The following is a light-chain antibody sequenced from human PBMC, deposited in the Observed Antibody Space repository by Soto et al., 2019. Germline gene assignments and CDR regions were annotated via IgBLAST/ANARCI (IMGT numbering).Light chain of an antibody. J-gene: IGKJ2*01. CDR1: QSVSNN. CDR3: HQYNNWPRT. Sequence: EIVMTQSPATLSVSPGERATLSCRASQSVSNNLAWYQQNPGQAPRLLIYNASTRATDIPDRFSGTASGTEFTLTIGGLESEDFAIYYCHQYNNWPRTFGQGTKLEIK. V-gene: IGKV3-15*01. CDR2: NAS.